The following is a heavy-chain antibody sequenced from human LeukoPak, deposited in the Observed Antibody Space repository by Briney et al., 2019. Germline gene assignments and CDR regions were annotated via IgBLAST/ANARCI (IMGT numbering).Heavy chain of an antibody. CDR2: INPSDGST. CDR3: ARYYYDFWSATEERNWFDP. J-gene: IGHJ5*02. V-gene: IGHV1-46*01. CDR1: GYTFTSYY. Sequence: ASVKVSCKASGYTFTSYYMHWVRQAPGQGLEWMGIINPSDGSTTYAQKLQGRVTMTTDTSTSTAYMELRSLRSDDTAVYYCARYYYDFWSATEERNWFDPWGQGTLVTVSS. D-gene: IGHD3-3*01.